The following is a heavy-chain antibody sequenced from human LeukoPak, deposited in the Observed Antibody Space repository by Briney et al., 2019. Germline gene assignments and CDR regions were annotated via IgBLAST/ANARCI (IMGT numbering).Heavy chain of an antibody. D-gene: IGHD3-9*01. V-gene: IGHV3-48*03. J-gene: IGHJ6*04. CDR1: GFTFSSYE. CDR2: ISSSGSTI. Sequence: GRYLRISCAASGFTFSSYEMNWVCQAPGKGLEWVSYISSSGSTIYYADSVKGRFTISRDNAKNSLYLQMNSLRAEDTAVYYCARSLTGYGYYYGMDVWGKGTTVTVSS. CDR3: ARSLTGYGYYYGMDV.